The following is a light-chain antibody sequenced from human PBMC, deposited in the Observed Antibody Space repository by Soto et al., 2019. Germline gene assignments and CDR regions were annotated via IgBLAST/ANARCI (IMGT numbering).Light chain of an antibody. CDR3: QSYDSSLREVV. J-gene: IGLJ2*01. V-gene: IGLV1-40*01. CDR2: GNS. CDR1: SSNIGAGYD. Sequence: QSVLTQPPSVSGAPGQRVTISCTGSSSNIGAGYDVHWYQQLPGTAPKLLIYGNSNRPSGVPDRFSGSKSGTSASLAIPGLQAEDEADYYCQSYDSSLREVVFGGGTQITVL.